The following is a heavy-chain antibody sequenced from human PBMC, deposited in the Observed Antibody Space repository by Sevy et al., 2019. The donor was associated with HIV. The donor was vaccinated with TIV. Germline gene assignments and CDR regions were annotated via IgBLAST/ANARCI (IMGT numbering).Heavy chain of an antibody. CDR2: IKQDGSEK. D-gene: IGHD6-19*01. CDR3: ARRKRHSSGWSWGDYFDY. CDR1: GFTFSSYW. V-gene: IGHV3-7*01. Sequence: GGSLRLSCAASGFTFSSYWMSWVRQAPGKGLEWVANIKQDGSEKYYVDSVKGRFTISRENAKNSLYLQMNSLRAEDTAVYYCARRKRHSSGWSWGDYFDYWGQGTLVTVSS. J-gene: IGHJ4*02.